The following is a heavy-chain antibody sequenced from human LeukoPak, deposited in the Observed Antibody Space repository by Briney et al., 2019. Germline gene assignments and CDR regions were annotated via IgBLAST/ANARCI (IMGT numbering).Heavy chain of an antibody. Sequence: GGSLRLSCAASGFTFSSYSMNWVRQAPGKGLEWVSSISSSSSYVYYADSVKGRFTISRDNAKNSLYLQMNSLRAEDTAVYYCAREGAYSSSSPYFDYWGQGTLVTVSS. J-gene: IGHJ4*02. V-gene: IGHV3-21*01. CDR3: AREGAYSSSSPYFDY. D-gene: IGHD6-6*01. CDR2: ISSSSSYV. CDR1: GFTFSSYS.